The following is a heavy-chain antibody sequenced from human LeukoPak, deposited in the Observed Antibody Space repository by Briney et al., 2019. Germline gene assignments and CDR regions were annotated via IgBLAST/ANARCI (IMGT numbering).Heavy chain of an antibody. CDR3: AKDFSGNYKGEYYFDY. D-gene: IGHD1-26*01. V-gene: IGHV3-30*18. CDR1: GFSFSKAW. CDR2: ISYDGSNK. J-gene: IGHJ4*02. Sequence: GGSLRLSCAASGFSFSKAWMSWVRQAPGKGLEWVAVISYDGSNKYYADSVKGRFTISRDNSKNTLFLQMNSLRAEDTAVYYCAKDFSGNYKGEYYFDYWGQGTLVTVSS.